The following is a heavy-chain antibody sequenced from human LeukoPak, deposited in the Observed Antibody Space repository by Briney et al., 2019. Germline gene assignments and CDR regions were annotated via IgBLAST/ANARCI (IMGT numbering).Heavy chain of an antibody. J-gene: IGHJ4*02. CDR1: GFTFDEYA. D-gene: IGHD3-10*01. CDR3: AKDVAAYYYASGNIDY. V-gene: IGHV3-43D*03. Sequence: GGSLRLSCAASGFTFDEYAMHWVRQAPGKGLEWVSLISWDGGGTYYADTVKGRFTISRDNSKNSLYLQMNSLRAEDTALYYCAKDVAAYYYASGNIDYWGQGTLVTVSS. CDR2: ISWDGGGT.